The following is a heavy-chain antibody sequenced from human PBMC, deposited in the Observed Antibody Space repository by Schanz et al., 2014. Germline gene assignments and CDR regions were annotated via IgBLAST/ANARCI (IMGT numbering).Heavy chain of an antibody. V-gene: IGHV3-74*02. CDR3: ARGAGGLDT. CDR1: GFSFSNYW. Sequence: EVQLVESGGGLIQPGGSLRLSCAGSGFSFSNYWMHWVRQGPGSGLVWVSHINNAGSDTTYADSVKGRFTISRDNTRNTLYLQMNSLSAGDTAVYYCARGAGGLDTWGQGTPVTVSS. CDR2: INNAGSDT. D-gene: IGHD3-16*01. J-gene: IGHJ5*02.